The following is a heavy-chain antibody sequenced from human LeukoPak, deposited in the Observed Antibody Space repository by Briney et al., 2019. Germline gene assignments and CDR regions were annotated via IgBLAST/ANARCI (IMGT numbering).Heavy chain of an antibody. D-gene: IGHD6-25*01. CDR3: ARRSAAKDAFDI. J-gene: IGHJ3*02. CDR2: INSDGSST. V-gene: IGHV3-74*01. Sequence: GGSLRLSCTASGFTFSDYYMNWVRQAPGKGLVWVSRINSDGSSTSYADSVKGRFTISRDNAKNTLYLQMNSLRAEDTAVYYCARRSAAKDAFDIWGQGTMVTVSS. CDR1: GFTFSDYY.